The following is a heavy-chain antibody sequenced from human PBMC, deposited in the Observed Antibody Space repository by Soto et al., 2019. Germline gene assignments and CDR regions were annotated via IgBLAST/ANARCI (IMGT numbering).Heavy chain of an antibody. Sequence: PSETLSLTCTVSGDSVSSGSYYWTWIRQSPGKRPEWIGCLYNRGNTNYNPALKSRSTISVDTSKNQFSLRLSSVTAADTAVYFCARDNGYSYGYFDYWGPGTLVTVSS. CDR1: GDSVSSGSYY. J-gene: IGHJ4*02. V-gene: IGHV4-61*01. CDR2: LYNRGNT. D-gene: IGHD5-18*01. CDR3: ARDNGYSYGYFDY.